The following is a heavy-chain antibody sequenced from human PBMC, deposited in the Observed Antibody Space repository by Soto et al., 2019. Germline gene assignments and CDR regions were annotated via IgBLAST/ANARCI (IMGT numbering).Heavy chain of an antibody. D-gene: IGHD3-16*01. Sequence: SETLSLTCTVSGGSISSGDYYWSWIRQPPGKGLEWIGYIFYSGISYYNPSLRSRVTISVDTSKNQFSLTLSSVTAADTAVYYCARDRIMLTFGGGSGEWGIDSWGQGTLVTVSS. V-gene: IGHV4-30-4*01. CDR2: IFYSGIS. CDR1: GGSISSGDYY. J-gene: IGHJ4*02. CDR3: ARDRIMLTFGGGSGEWGIDS.